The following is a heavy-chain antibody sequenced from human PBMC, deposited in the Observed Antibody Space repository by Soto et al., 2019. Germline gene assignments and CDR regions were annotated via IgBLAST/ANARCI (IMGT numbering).Heavy chain of an antibody. Sequence: SVKVSCKASGGTFTRAPVTWVRQAPGQGLQWMGGIIPLSGTANYAQKFQGRVTITADISTGTVYMELSSLRSEDTAVYYCARAARGYSYGYGYYFDYWGQGTLVTVSS. V-gene: IGHV1-69*06. J-gene: IGHJ4*02. D-gene: IGHD5-18*01. CDR3: ARAARGYSYGYGYYFDY. CDR1: GGTFTRAP. CDR2: IIPLSGTA.